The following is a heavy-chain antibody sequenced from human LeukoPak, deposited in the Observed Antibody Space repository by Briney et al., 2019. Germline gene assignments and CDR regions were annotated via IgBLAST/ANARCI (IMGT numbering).Heavy chain of an antibody. Sequence: GASVKVSCKASGGTFSSYAISWVRQAPGQGLEWMGWISAYNGNTNYAQKLQGRVTMTTDTSTSTAYMELRSLRSDDTAVYYCARLYCSSTSCPRSDAFDIWGQGTMVTVSS. CDR1: GGTFSSYA. CDR2: ISAYNGNT. J-gene: IGHJ3*02. V-gene: IGHV1-18*01. D-gene: IGHD2-2*01. CDR3: ARLYCSSTSCPRSDAFDI.